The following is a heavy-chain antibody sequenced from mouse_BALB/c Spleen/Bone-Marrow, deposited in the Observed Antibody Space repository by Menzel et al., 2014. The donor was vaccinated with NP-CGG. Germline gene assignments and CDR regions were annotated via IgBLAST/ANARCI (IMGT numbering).Heavy chain of an antibody. J-gene: IGHJ1*01. CDR1: GYSFTGYF. CDR3: ARVTTDWYFDV. D-gene: IGHD1-1*01. CDR2: INPYNGDS. Sequence: EVKVEESGPELVKPGASVKISCKASGYSFTGYFMNWVIQSHGESLEWIGRINPYNGDSFYNQKFKGKATLTVDKSSSTAHMELRSLASEDSAVYYCARVTTDWYFDVWGAGTTVTVSS. V-gene: IGHV1-20*02.